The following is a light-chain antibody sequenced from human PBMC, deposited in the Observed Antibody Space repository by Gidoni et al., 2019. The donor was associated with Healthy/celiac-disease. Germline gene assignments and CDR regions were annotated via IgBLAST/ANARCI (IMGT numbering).Light chain of an antibody. V-gene: IGKV3-20*01. CDR2: GAS. J-gene: IGKJ3*01. CDR3: QQYGSSPIT. Sequence: ELVLTQSPGTLSLSPGERATLSCRASQRVSSSYLAWYQQKPGQAPRLLIYGASSRATGIPDRFSGSGSGTDFTLTISRLEPEDFAVYYCQQYGSSPITFGHGTKVDIK. CDR1: QRVSSSY.